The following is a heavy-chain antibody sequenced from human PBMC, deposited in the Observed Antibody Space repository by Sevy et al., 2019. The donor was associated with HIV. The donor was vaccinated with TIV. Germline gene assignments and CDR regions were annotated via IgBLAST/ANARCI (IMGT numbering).Heavy chain of an antibody. V-gene: IGHV1-69*13. Sequence: SVKVSCKASGGTFSSYAISWVRQAPGQGLEWMGGIIPIFGTANYAQKFQGRVTITADESTSTAYMELSSLRSEDTAVYYCARDRHYYDSSGYHTGAFDIWGQGTMVTVSS. CDR2: IIPIFGTA. J-gene: IGHJ3*02. D-gene: IGHD3-22*01. CDR1: GGTFSSYA. CDR3: ARDRHYYDSSGYHTGAFDI.